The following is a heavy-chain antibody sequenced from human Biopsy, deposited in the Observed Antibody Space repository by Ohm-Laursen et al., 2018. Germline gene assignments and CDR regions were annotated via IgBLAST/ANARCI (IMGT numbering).Heavy chain of an antibody. CDR2: IYNTETT. CDR1: GGSISSSTTYY. V-gene: IGHV4-39*01. J-gene: IGHJ5*02. CDR3: ARHPTGFWFDP. Sequence: TLSLTCTVSGGSISSSTTYYWAWLRQPPGKGLEWIGRIYNTETTFYNPSPKSRVTISVDTSTNQFSLKVSSVTAADTALYFCARHPTGFWFDPWGHGTLVTVSS.